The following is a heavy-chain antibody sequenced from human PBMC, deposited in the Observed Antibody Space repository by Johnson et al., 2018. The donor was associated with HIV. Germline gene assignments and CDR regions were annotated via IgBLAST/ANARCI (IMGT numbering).Heavy chain of an antibody. CDR3: AKSPGKDYGGNSGGFDI. J-gene: IGHJ3*02. V-gene: IGHV3-66*01. D-gene: IGHD4-23*01. CDR2: LYSGGST. CDR1: GFTVSSNY. Sequence: VQLVESGGGLVQPGGSLRLSCAASGFTVSSNYMSWVRQAPGKGLEWVSVLYSGGSTYYADSVKGRFTISRDNAKNTLYLQMNSLRAEDAAVYFCAKSPGKDYGGNSGGFDIWGQGTMVTVSS.